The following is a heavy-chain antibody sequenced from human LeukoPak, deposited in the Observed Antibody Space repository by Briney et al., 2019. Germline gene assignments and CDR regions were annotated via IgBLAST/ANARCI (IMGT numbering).Heavy chain of an antibody. D-gene: IGHD3-10*01. Sequence: SETLSLTCTVSGGSISSYYWSWIRQPAGKGLEWIGRIYTSGSTNYNPSLKRRVTMSVDTSKNQFSLKLSSVTAADTAVYYCATSSGSYSSYYYYMDVWGKGTTVTVSS. CDR3: ATSSGSYSSYYYYMDV. CDR1: GGSISSYY. V-gene: IGHV4-4*07. CDR2: IYTSGST. J-gene: IGHJ6*03.